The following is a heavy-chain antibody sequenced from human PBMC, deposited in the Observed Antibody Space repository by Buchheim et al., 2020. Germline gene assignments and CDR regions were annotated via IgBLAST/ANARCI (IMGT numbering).Heavy chain of an antibody. CDR1: GFTFRSYW. Sequence: VQLVESGGGLVQPGGSLRLSCVVSGFTFRSYWMHWVRQAPGKGLEWVSGMNDDGRNTYYADSVKGRFTISRDNTKNTLYLQMNSLRAEDTAVYYCASDLAGAQDQGGQGTL. D-gene: IGHD1-26*01. V-gene: IGHV3-74*02. CDR3: ASDLAGAQDQ. J-gene: IGHJ4*02. CDR2: MNDDGRNT.